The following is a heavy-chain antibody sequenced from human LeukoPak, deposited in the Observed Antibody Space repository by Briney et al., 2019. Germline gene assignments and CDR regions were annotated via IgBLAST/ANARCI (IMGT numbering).Heavy chain of an antibody. V-gene: IGHV4-34*01. CDR2: INHSGST. D-gene: IGHD3-22*01. CDR1: GGSFSGYY. Sequence: SETLSLTCAVYGGSFSGYYWSWIRQPPGKGLEWIGEINHSGSTNYNPSLKSRVTISVDTSKNQFSLKLSSVTAADTAVYYCARLPSGYFVNDAFDIWGQGTMVTVSS. J-gene: IGHJ3*02. CDR3: ARLPSGYFVNDAFDI.